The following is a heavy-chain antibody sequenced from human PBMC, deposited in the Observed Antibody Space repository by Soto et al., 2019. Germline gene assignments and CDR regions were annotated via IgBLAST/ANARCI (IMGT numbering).Heavy chain of an antibody. V-gene: IGHV3-30*18. CDR2: ISYDGSNK. D-gene: IGHD2-15*01. J-gene: IGHJ3*02. CDR3: AKPKRYCSGGSCYSHAFDI. CDR1: GFTFSSYG. Sequence: GGSLRLSCAASGFTFSSYGMHWVRQAPGKGLEWVAVISYDGSNKYYADSVKGRFTISRDNSKNTLYLQMNSLRAEDTAVYYCAKPKRYCSGGSCYSHAFDIWGQGTMVTVSS.